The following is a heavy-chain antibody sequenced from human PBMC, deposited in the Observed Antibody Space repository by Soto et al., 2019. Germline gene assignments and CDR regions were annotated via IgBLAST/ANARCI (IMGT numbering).Heavy chain of an antibody. CDR1: GFTFSDYY. D-gene: IGHD3-10*01. Sequence: PVGSLRLSCAASGFTFSDYYMSCIRQAPGKGLEWVSYISSSGSTIYYADSVKGRFTISRDNAKNSLYLQMNSLKAEDPAVYYCARDTMVRGDYDYWGQGTLVTVSS. V-gene: IGHV3-11*01. CDR3: ARDTMVRGDYDY. CDR2: ISSSGSTI. J-gene: IGHJ4*02.